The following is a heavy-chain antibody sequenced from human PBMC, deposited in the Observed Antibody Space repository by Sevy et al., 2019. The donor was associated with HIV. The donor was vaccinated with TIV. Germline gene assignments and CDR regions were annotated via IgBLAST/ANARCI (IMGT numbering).Heavy chain of an antibody. D-gene: IGHD3-22*01. CDR3: ARVNQMYYDSSGYYFDY. J-gene: IGHJ4*02. Sequence: GGSLRLSCAASGFTFSSYAMHWVRQAPGKGLEWVPVISYDGSNKYYADSVKGRFTISRDNSKNTLYLQMNSLRAEDTAVYYCARVNQMYYDSSGYYFDYWGQGTLVTVSS. CDR2: ISYDGSNK. V-gene: IGHV3-30*04. CDR1: GFTFSSYA.